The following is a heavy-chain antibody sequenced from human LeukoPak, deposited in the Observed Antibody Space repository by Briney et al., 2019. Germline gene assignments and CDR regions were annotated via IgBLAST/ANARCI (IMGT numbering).Heavy chain of an antibody. CDR1: GFTFSSYG. Sequence: TGGSLRLSCAASGFTFSSYGMHWVRQAPGKGLEWVAVISYDGSNKYYADSVKGRFTISRDNSKNTLYLQMNSLRAEDTAVYYCAKAGYSGYDYFDYWGQGTLVTVSS. J-gene: IGHJ4*02. D-gene: IGHD5-12*01. CDR3: AKAGYSGYDYFDY. V-gene: IGHV3-30*18. CDR2: ISYDGSNK.